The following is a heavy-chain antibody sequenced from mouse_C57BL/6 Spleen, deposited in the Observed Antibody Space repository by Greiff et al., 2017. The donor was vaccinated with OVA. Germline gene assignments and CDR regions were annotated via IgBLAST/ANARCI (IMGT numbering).Heavy chain of an antibody. CDR3: ARERQRPYAMDY. V-gene: IGHV5-4*01. J-gene: IGHJ4*01. CDR2: ISDGGSYT. CDR1: GFTFSSYA. D-gene: IGHD6-1*01. Sequence: EVKLVESGGGLVKPGGSLKLSCAASGFTFSSYAMSWVRQTPEKRLEWVATISDGGSYTYYPDNVKGRFTISRDNAKNNLYLQMSHLKAEDTAMYYCARERQRPYAMDYWGQGTSVTVSS.